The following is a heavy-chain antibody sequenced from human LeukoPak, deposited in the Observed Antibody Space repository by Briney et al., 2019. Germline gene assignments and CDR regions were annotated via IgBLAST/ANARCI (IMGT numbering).Heavy chain of an antibody. J-gene: IGHJ3*02. Sequence: SETLSLTCAVSGYFISSGYYWGWIRQPPGKGLEWIGSIYHSGSTYYNPSLKSRVTISVDTSKNQFSLKLSSVTAADTAVYYCARETTYGSGSFDNDAFDIWGQGTMVTVSS. V-gene: IGHV4-38-2*02. CDR2: IYHSGST. CDR3: ARETTYGSGSFDNDAFDI. D-gene: IGHD3-10*01. CDR1: GYFISSGYY.